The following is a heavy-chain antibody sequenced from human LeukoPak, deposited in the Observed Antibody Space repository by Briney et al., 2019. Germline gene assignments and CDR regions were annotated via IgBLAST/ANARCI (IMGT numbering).Heavy chain of an antibody. D-gene: IGHD2-15*01. CDR3: ARGCSGGSCYSQFDY. V-gene: IGHV4-34*01. Sequence: KPSETLSLTCAVYGGSFSGYYWSWIRQPPGKGLEWIGETNHSGSTNYNPSLKSRVTISVDKSKNQFSLKLSSVTAADTAVYYCARGCSGGSCYSQFDYWGQGTLVTVSS. CDR1: GGSFSGYY. CDR2: TNHSGST. J-gene: IGHJ4*02.